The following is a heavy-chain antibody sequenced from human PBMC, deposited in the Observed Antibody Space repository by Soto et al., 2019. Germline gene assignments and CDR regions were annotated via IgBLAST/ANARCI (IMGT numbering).Heavy chain of an antibody. J-gene: IGHJ6*02. Sequence: GESLKISCKGSGYSFTSYWISWVRQMPGKGLEWMGRIDPSDSYTNYSPSFQGHVSISADKSISTACLQWSSLKASDTAMYYCARRYSIFHYYGMDVWGQGTTVTVSS. V-gene: IGHV5-10-1*01. CDR1: GYSFTSYW. D-gene: IGHD3-3*02. CDR2: IDPSDSYT. CDR3: ARRYSIFHYYGMDV.